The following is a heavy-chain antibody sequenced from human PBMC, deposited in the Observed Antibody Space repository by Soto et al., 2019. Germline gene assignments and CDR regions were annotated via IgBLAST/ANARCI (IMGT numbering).Heavy chain of an antibody. V-gene: IGHV2-5*02. Sequence: QITLKESGPTLVKPTQTLTLTCTCSGFSLSTSGVGVGWIRQPPGKALEWLALIYWDDDKRYSPSLKSRLTITKDTSKNQVVLIMTNMDPVDTATYFCAHSRGSNTWSPRPCDPWGQGTLVTVSS. D-gene: IGHD6-13*01. CDR2: IYWDDDK. J-gene: IGHJ5*02. CDR1: GFSLSTSGVG. CDR3: AHSRGSNTWSPRPCDP.